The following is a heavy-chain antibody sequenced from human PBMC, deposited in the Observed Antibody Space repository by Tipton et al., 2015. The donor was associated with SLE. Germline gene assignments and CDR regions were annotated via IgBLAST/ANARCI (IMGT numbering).Heavy chain of an antibody. J-gene: IGHJ4*02. D-gene: IGHD3-3*01. Sequence: TLSLTCTISGDSINNNNYYWGWIRQPPGKGLEWIGNINYSGTTYYSPSLKTRVTVSVDTSKIQFSLRLTSVTAADTAIYYCARVTSYDFWSGSLPGYFDFWGQGILVTVSS. CDR1: GDSINNNNYY. CDR3: ARVTSYDFWSGSLPGYFDF. CDR2: INYSGTT. V-gene: IGHV4-39*07.